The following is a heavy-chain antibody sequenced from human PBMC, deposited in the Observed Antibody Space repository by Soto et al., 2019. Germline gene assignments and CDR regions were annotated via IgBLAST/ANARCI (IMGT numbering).Heavy chain of an antibody. D-gene: IGHD3-3*01. J-gene: IGHJ6*03. V-gene: IGHV3-48*01. CDR1: GFTFSSCS. CDR3: ARTGRYYDFWSGYSPDYYYYMDV. Sequence: EVQLVESGGGLVQPGGSLRLSCAASGFTFSSCSMNWVRQAPGKGLEWVSYISSSSSTIYYADSVKGRFTISRDNAKNSLYLQMNSLRAEDTAVYYCARTGRYYDFWSGYSPDYYYYMDVWGKGTTVTVSS. CDR2: ISSSSSTI.